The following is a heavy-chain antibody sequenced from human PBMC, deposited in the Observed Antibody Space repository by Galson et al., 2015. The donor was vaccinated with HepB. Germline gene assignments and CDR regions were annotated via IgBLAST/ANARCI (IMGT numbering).Heavy chain of an antibody. CDR1: GGTFSSYA. CDR3: ARDSIVVVVAGKYNWFDP. CDR2: IIPILGIA. V-gene: IGHV1-69*04. D-gene: IGHD2-15*01. Sequence: SVKVSCKASGGTFSSYAISWVRQAPGQGLEWMGRIIPILGIANYAQKFQGRVTITADKSTSTAYMELSSLRSEDTAVYYCARDSIVVVVAGKYNWFDPWGQGTLVTVSS. J-gene: IGHJ5*02.